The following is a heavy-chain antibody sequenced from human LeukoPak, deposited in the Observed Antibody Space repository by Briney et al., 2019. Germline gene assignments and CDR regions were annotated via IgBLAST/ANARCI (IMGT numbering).Heavy chain of an antibody. J-gene: IGHJ4*02. D-gene: IGHD1-26*01. Sequence: GGSLRLSCAASGFAFSSYWMHWVRQAPGKGLVWVSRINSDGITTSYADSVKGRFTISRDNTKNTLYLQMNSLRAEDTAVYYCARIGASVGAIDYWGQGTLVTVSS. CDR1: GFAFSSYW. V-gene: IGHV3-74*01. CDR3: ARIGASVGAIDY. CDR2: INSDGITT.